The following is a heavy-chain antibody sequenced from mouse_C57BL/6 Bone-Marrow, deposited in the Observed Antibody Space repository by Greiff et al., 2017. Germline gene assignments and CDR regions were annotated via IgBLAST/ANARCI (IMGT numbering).Heavy chain of an antibody. CDR2: IHPNSGNT. V-gene: IGHV1-64*01. CDR3: ARRTGGWYFDV. D-gene: IGHD4-1*01. Sequence: QVQLQQPGAELVKPGASVKLSCKASGYTFTSYWMHWVKQRPGQGLEWIGMIHPNSGNTNYNEKFKSKATLTVDKSSSTAYMQLSSLTSEDSAVYYCARRTGGWYFDVWGTGTTVTVSS. J-gene: IGHJ1*03. CDR1: GYTFTSYW.